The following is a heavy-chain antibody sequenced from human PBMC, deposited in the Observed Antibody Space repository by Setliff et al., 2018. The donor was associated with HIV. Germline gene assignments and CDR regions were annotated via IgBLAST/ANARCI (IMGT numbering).Heavy chain of an antibody. CDR2: MNPNSGNT. CDR3: ARKYTGGPLDY. CDR1: GYTFTNYD. V-gene: IGHV1-8*02. Sequence: ASVKVSCKASGYTFTNYDINWVRQATGQGLEWMGRMNPNSGNTEYAQQFQGRVTMTRNTSISTAYMELSSLRSEDTAIYYCARKYTGGPLDYWGQGTLVTVSS. J-gene: IGHJ4*02. D-gene: IGHD6-19*01.